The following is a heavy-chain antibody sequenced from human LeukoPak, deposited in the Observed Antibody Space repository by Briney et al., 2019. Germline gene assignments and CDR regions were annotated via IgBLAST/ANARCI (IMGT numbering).Heavy chain of an antibody. CDR3: ARRARGLTGSPRHFDY. J-gene: IGHJ4*02. CDR2: INHSGST. D-gene: IGHD3-9*01. V-gene: IGHV4-34*01. CDR1: GGSFSGYY. Sequence: PSETLSLTCAVYGGSFSGYYWSWIRQPPGKGLEWIGEINHSGSTNYNPSLKSRVTISVDTPKNQFSLKLSSVTAADTAVYYCARRARGLTGSPRHFDYWGQGTLVTVSS.